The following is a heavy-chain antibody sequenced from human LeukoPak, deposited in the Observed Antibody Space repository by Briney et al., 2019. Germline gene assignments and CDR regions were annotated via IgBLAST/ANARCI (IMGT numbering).Heavy chain of an antibody. CDR2: ISYDGTNK. J-gene: IGHJ4*02. CDR3: AKDSSIIVVVLGHFDY. V-gene: IGHV3-30-3*01. Sequence: GGSLRLSCAASGFTFSSYAMHWVRQAPGKGLEWVAVISYDGTNKYYADSVKGRFTISRDNSKNTLYLQMNSLRVEDTAVYYCAKDSSIIVVVLGHFDYWGQGTLVTVSS. D-gene: IGHD2-2*01. CDR1: GFTFSSYA.